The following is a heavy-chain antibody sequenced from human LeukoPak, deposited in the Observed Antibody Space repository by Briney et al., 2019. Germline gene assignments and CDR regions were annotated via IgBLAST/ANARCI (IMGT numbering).Heavy chain of an antibody. CDR2: IYHSGST. Sequence: SGTLSLTCAVSGGSISSSNWWSWVRQPPGKGLEWIGEIYHSGSTNYNPSLKSRVTISVDKSKNQFSLKLSSVTAADTAVYYCAVTTFTGYSSSWYFSWGQGTLVTVSS. CDR1: GGSISSSNW. V-gene: IGHV4-4*02. D-gene: IGHD6-13*01. J-gene: IGHJ5*02. CDR3: AVTTFTGYSSSWYFS.